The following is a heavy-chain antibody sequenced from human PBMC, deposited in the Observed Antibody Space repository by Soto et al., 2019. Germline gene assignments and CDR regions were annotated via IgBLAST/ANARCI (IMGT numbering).Heavy chain of an antibody. CDR2: IKSDGSGT. Sequence: EVQLVESGGGLVQLGGSLRLSCEASGFTFSTYWMHWVRQAPGKGLVWVSRIKSDGSGTYYADSVEGRFTISRDNANTLPDVEMNNRVADDTAGYYCVGGDGDYHDGNGYLGRHWGQGGLVTGST. J-gene: IGHJ4*02. CDR1: GFTFSTYW. D-gene: IGHD3-22*01. CDR3: VGGDGDYHDGNGYLGRH. V-gene: IGHV3-74*01.